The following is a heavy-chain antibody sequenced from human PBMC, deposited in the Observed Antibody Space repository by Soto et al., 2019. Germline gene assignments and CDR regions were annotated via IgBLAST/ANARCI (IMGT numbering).Heavy chain of an antibody. CDR2: IRSRSNGYAT. Sequence: GGSLRLSCAASGFTLSGSVIYWVRQPSGKGLEWVGRIRSRSNGYATAYAASVRGRFTISRDDSKNTAYLQMNSLKTEDTAVYYCARGYPLWSPYFYYYMDVWGQGTTVTVSS. D-gene: IGHD5-18*01. J-gene: IGHJ6*03. CDR3: ARGYPLWSPYFYYYMDV. V-gene: IGHV3-73*01. CDR1: GFTLSGSV.